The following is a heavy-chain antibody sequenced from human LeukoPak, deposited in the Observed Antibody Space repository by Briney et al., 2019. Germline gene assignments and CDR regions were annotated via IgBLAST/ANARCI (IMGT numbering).Heavy chain of an antibody. CDR3: ARRFDI. V-gene: IGHV3-13*01. Sequence: GGSLRLSCAASGFTFSTHDMHWVRQATGKGLEWVGGIGIAGDTYYAASVKGRLTISRDNAKTSLYLQMNSLRAEDTAVYYCARRFDIWGQGTVVTVSS. CDR2: IGIAGDT. J-gene: IGHJ3*02. CDR1: GFTFSTHD.